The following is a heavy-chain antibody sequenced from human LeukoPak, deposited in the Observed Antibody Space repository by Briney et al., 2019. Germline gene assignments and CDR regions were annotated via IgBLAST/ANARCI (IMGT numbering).Heavy chain of an antibody. CDR1: GGTFSSYA. D-gene: IGHD6-13*01. CDR2: IIPIFGTA. J-gene: IGHJ4*02. CDR3: ACTPAYSSSSRGRGDFDY. V-gene: IGHV1-69*13. Sequence: SVKVSCKASGGTFSSYAISWVRQAPGQGLEWMGGIIPIFGTANYAQKFQGRVTITADESTSTAYMELSSLRSEDTAVYYCACTPAYSSSSRGRGDFDYWGQGTLVTVSS.